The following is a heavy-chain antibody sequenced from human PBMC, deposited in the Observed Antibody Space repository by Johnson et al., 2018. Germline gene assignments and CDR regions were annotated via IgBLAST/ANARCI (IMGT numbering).Heavy chain of an antibody. CDR1: GFSFSDYY. CDR2: ISNDGSNK. J-gene: IGHJ6*03. D-gene: IGHD3-10*01. Sequence: QVQLVESGGGLVKPGGSLRLSCAASGFSFSDYYMNWIRQAPGKGLEWVAVISNDGSNKYYADSVKGRFTISRDNSKSTVYLQMNSLRAEDTAVYYCARDYGSGSDFINYYMDVWGKGTTVTVSS. CDR3: ARDYGSGSDFINYYMDV. V-gene: IGHV3-30*03.